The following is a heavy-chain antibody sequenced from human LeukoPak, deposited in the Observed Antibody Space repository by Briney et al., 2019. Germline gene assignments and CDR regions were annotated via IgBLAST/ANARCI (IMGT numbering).Heavy chain of an antibody. CDR3: AREDYGGNSADY. CDR1: GFTFSNYA. J-gene: IGHJ4*02. CDR2: ISSSSSYI. D-gene: IGHD4-23*01. V-gene: IGHV3-21*01. Sequence: GGSLRLSCAASGFTFSNYAMSWVRQAPGKGLEWVSSISSSSSYIYYADSEKGRFTISRDNAKNSLYLQMNSLRAEDTAVYYCAREDYGGNSADYWGQGTLVTVSS.